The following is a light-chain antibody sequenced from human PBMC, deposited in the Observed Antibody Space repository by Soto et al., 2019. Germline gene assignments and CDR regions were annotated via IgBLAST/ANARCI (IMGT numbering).Light chain of an antibody. Sequence: EILMTQSPLTLSVSPGEGATLSCRASQNINSNLAWYQQRPGQAPRVLIYGASSRASGIPDRFSASGSGTDFTLTINRLEPDDFAVYDCQQYKDWPPLTFGGGTRVESK. CDR1: QNINSN. CDR2: GAS. J-gene: IGKJ4*01. CDR3: QQYKDWPPLT. V-gene: IGKV3D-15*01.